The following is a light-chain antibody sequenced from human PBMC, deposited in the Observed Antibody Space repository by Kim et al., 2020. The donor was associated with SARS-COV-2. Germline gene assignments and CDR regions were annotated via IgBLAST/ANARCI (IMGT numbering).Light chain of an antibody. J-gene: IGLJ1*01. V-gene: IGLV3-1*01. CDR1: ILGDKT. CDR2: MNS. CDR3: QTWDSAVFV. Sequence: SYELTQSPSVSVSPGQTVSITCSGDILGDKTASWYQQKSGQSPVLVIDMNSHRPSGIPERFSGSKSGNTATLTISGTHALDEADYYCQTWDSAVFVFGTGTKVTVL.